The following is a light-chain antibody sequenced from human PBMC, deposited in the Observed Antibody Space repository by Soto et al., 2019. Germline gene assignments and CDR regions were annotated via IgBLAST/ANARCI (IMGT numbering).Light chain of an antibody. V-gene: IGKV1-39*01. CDR2: AAS. J-gene: IGKJ3*01. CDR1: QSISSY. Sequence: DIQMTQSPSSLSASVGDRVTITCRASQSISSYLNWYQQKPGKAPKLLIYAASSLQSGVPPRFSGSGSGTDFTLTISSLQPEDFATYYCQQSYSTPFFTFGPGTKVDIK. CDR3: QQSYSTPFFT.